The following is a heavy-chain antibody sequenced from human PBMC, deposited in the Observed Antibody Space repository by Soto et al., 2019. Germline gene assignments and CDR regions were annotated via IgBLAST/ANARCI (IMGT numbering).Heavy chain of an antibody. CDR1: RFTFSSYG. CDR3: AKEHSGLYSRHYFDF. V-gene: IGHV3-30*18. J-gene: IGHJ4*02. D-gene: IGHD6-19*01. CDR2: ISYEGSDH. Sequence: GGSLRLSCAASRFTFSSYGMHWLRQAPGKGLEWVAVISYEGSDHYYADSVKGRFAVSRDNSKNTLFLQMNSLRAEDTAVYYCAKEHSGLYSRHYFDFWGQGTLVTVSS.